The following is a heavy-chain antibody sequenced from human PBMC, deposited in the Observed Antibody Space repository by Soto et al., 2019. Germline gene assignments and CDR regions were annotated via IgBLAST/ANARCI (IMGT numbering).Heavy chain of an antibody. D-gene: IGHD1-7*01. Sequence: PVWSLRLSWTSSLFTFSSYARSLVLHSPFKWLEWVSAISGSGGSTYYADSVKGRFTISRDNSKNTLYLQMNSLRAEDTAVYYCAKVPYNWNYAYYFDYWGQGTLVTVSS. J-gene: IGHJ4*02. V-gene: IGHV3-23*01. CDR1: LFTFSSYA. CDR3: AKVPYNWNYAYYFDY. CDR2: ISGSGGST.